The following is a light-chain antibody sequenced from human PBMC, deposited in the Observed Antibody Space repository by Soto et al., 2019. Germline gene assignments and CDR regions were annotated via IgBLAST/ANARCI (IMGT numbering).Light chain of an antibody. V-gene: IGKV3-20*01. Sequence: EIVLTQSPGTLSLSPGERATLSCRASQSVSSSYLAWYQQKPGQAPRLLIYGASSRATGIPDRFRGSGSGTDFTLTISRLEPEHFAVYYWQQYGSSSWTFGQGTKVDIK. J-gene: IGKJ1*01. CDR3: QQYGSSSWT. CDR1: QSVSSSY. CDR2: GAS.